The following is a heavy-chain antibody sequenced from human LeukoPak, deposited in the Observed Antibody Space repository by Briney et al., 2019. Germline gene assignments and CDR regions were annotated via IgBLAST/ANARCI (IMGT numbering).Heavy chain of an antibody. D-gene: IGHD5/OR15-5a*01. CDR2: IGSDGTKK. J-gene: IGHJ4*02. Sequence: PGGSLRLSCVAFGFIFSDHAFHWVRQSPDKGLEWVALIGSDGTKKYYADSVQGRFTVSRENSKNTLFLQMNTVRADDTAVYFCARQMTSTRLFDSWGQGTLVTVSS. CDR1: GFIFSDHA. CDR3: ARQMTSTRLFDS. V-gene: IGHV3-30*04.